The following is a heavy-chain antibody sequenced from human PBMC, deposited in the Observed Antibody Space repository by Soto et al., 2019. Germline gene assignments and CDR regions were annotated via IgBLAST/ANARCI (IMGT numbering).Heavy chain of an antibody. CDR2: IYYSGST. D-gene: IGHD2-21*02. V-gene: IGHV4-31*03. Sequence: QVQLQESGPGLVKPSQTLSLTCTVSGGSISSGGYYWSWIRQHPGKGLEWIGYIYYSGSTYYNPSLKSRVTISVDTSKNQFSLKLRSVTAADTAVYYCARGGGDCYLCHGRGMDVWGQGTTVTVSS. CDR3: ARGGGDCYLCHGRGMDV. J-gene: IGHJ6*02. CDR1: GGSISSGGYY.